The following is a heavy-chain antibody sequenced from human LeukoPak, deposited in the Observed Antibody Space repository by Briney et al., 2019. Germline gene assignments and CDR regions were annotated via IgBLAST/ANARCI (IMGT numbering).Heavy chain of an antibody. CDR3: AKNRVPTAITPDS. CDR2: IPYDGSNK. CDR1: GFTFRTYA. V-gene: IGHV3-30*18. J-gene: IGHJ5*01. Sequence: GRSLRLSCVASGFTFRTYAMHWVRQAPGKGLEWVAVIPYDGSNKYYTDSVKGRFTISRDNSKNTLYLQMNSLRAEDTAVCYCAKNRVPTAITPDSWGQGTLVTVSS. D-gene: IGHD2-2*02.